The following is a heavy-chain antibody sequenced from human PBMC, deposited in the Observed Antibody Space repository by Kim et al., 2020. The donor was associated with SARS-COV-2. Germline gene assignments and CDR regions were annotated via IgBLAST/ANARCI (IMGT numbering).Heavy chain of an antibody. CDR1: GFTFSNYA. V-gene: IGHV3-23*01. Sequence: GGSLRLSCAASGFTFSNYAMSWVRQAPGKGLEWVSAISGSGGSTYYAASVKGRFTISRDNSRNTLYLQMNSLRAEDTAVYYCAKSVRSSRNYYNYGMDVWGQGTTATVSS. D-gene: IGHD6-13*01. J-gene: IGHJ6*02. CDR3: AKSVRSSRNYYNYGMDV. CDR2: ISGSGGST.